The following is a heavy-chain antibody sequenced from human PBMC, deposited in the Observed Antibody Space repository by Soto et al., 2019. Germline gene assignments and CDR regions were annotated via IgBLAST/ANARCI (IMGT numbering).Heavy chain of an antibody. CDR3: ARCLNSYGLYYYGMDV. Sequence: SETLSLTCAVYGGSFSGYYWSWIRQPPGKGLEWIGEINHSGSTNYNPSLKSRVTISVDTSKNQFSLKLSSVTAADTAVYYCARCLNSYGLYYYGMDVWGQGTTVTVSS. CDR2: INHSGST. V-gene: IGHV4-34*01. CDR1: GGSFSGYY. J-gene: IGHJ6*02. D-gene: IGHD5-18*01.